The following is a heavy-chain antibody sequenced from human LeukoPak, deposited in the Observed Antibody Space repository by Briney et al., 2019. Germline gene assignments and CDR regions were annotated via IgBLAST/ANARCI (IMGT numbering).Heavy chain of an antibody. Sequence: GASVKVSCKASGYTFTNYYMHWVRQAPGLGFEWMGWINPKSGGTSYPQKFQGRLTMTRDTSISTAYMELSRLRSDDTAAYYCVPSANYYYFDYWGQGTLVTVSS. CDR3: VPSANYYYFDY. D-gene: IGHD4/OR15-4a*01. J-gene: IGHJ4*02. V-gene: IGHV1-2*02. CDR2: INPKSGGT. CDR1: GYTFTNYY.